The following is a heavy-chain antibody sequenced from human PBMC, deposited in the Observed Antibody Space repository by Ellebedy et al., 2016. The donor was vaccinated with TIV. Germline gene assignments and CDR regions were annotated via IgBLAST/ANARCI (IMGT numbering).Heavy chain of an antibody. J-gene: IGHJ4*02. CDR2: IGDSGGST. CDR1: GFTFSSYW. Sequence: GESLKISCAASGFTFSSYWMSWVRQAPGKGLEWVSAIGDSGGSTYYADSVKGRFTISRDNSKNTLYLQMNSLRAEDTAIYYCAKDPRGYSYGTFDYWGQGTLVTVSS. V-gene: IGHV3-23*01. D-gene: IGHD5-18*01. CDR3: AKDPRGYSYGTFDY.